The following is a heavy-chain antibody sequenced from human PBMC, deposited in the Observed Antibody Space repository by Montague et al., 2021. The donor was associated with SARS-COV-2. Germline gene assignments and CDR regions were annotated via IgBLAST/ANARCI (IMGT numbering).Heavy chain of an antibody. Sequence: SETLSLTCTVSGGSISTTTYYWAWIRQPPGKGLEWVGSIYNSDNTHYNPSLESRLTMSVDTSKNQFSLKLRSVTAADAAVYHCARASRYGDYSGVHFAPWGQGTLVTVSS. J-gene: IGHJ5*02. CDR1: GGSISTTTYY. CDR2: IYNSDNT. D-gene: IGHD4-17*01. CDR3: ARASRYGDYSGVHFAP. V-gene: IGHV4-39*07.